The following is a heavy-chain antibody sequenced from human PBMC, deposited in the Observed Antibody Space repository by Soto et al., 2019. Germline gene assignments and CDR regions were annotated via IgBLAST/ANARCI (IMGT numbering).Heavy chain of an antibody. V-gene: IGHV4-30-4*01. CDR3: ASSDYRDRIDY. D-gene: IGHD4-17*01. CDR2: IYYSGST. J-gene: IGHJ4*02. Sequence: QVQLQESGPGLVKPSQTLSLTCTVSGGSISSGDYYWSWIRQPPGKGLEWIGYIYYSGSTYYNPSRNTXXTXSXXACKNRSSRTLSSGTAADTAVDDRASSDYRDRIDYWGQGTLVTVSP. CDR1: GGSISSGDYY.